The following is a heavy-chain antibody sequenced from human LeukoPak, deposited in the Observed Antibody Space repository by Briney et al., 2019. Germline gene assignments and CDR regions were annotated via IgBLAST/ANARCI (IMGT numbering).Heavy chain of an antibody. CDR1: GFTFSSYW. V-gene: IGHV3-74*01. D-gene: IGHD3-3*01. Sequence: GGSLRPSCAAPGFTFSSYWMYWVRQAPGKGLVWVSRINSDARNTNYADSVQGRFTISRDNAKNTLYLQMNSLRVEDTAVYYCASGIGVGDSFDIWGQGTMVTVSS. CDR3: ASGIGVGDSFDI. J-gene: IGHJ3*02. CDR2: INSDARNT.